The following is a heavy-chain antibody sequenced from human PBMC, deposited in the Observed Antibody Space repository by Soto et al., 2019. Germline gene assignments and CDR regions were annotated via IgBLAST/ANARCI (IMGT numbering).Heavy chain of an antibody. Sequence: GGSLRLSCAASGFTFSSYAMSWVRQAPGKGLEWVSAISGSGGSTYYADSVKGRFTISRDNSKNTLYLQMNSLRAEDTAVYYCAKLGPSRTTRLVRSLSGGFFDYWGQGTLVTVSS. V-gene: IGHV3-23*01. CDR2: ISGSGGST. J-gene: IGHJ4*02. CDR1: GFTFSSYA. D-gene: IGHD6-19*01. CDR3: AKLGPSRTTRLVRSLSGGFFDY.